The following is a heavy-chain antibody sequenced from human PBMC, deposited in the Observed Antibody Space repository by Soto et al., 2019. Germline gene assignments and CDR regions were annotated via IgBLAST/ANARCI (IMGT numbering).Heavy chain of an antibody. CDR1: GFTFSSYG. Sequence: QVQLVESGGGVVQPGRSLRLSCAASGFTFSSYGMHWVRQAPGKGLEWVAVIWYDGSNKYYADSVKGRFTISRDNSKNTLYLQMNILRAEDTAVYYCSRDGIGGMDVWGQGTTVTVSS. CDR2: IWYDGSNK. D-gene: IGHD1-26*01. J-gene: IGHJ6*02. V-gene: IGHV3-33*01. CDR3: SRDGIGGMDV.